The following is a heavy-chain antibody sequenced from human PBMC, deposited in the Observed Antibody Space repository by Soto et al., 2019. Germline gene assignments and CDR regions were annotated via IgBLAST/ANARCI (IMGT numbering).Heavy chain of an antibody. CDR2: IYYSGIT. CDR3: ARYKSNDYYGMDV. CDR1: GGSISSYY. Sequence: QVQLQESGPGLVKPSETLSLTCTVSGGSISSYYWSWIRQPPGKGLEWIGYIYYSGITNYNPSLKSRVTISVDTSKSQFSLKLSSVTAADTAVYYCARYKSNDYYGMDVWGQGTTVTVSS. J-gene: IGHJ6*02. D-gene: IGHD1-20*01. V-gene: IGHV4-59*01.